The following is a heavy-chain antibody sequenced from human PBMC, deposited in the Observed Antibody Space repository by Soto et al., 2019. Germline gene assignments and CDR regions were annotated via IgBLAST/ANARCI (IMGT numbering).Heavy chain of an antibody. Sequence: HPGGSLRLSCSVSGITFRNYAMHWVRQAPGRGLEYVSGITSDGDNTWHADSVKDRFTISRDNSDDTLYLQMSSLRVEDTAKYYCARKGVAFDYWGQGALVTVSS. CDR2: ITSDGDNT. D-gene: IGHD3-3*01. V-gene: IGHV3-64D*08. J-gene: IGHJ4*02. CDR1: GITFRNYA. CDR3: ARKGVAFDY.